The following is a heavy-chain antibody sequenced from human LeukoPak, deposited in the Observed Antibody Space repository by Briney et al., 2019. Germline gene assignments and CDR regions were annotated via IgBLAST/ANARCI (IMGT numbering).Heavy chain of an antibody. CDR1: GFTFSNSA. Sequence: GGSLRLSCAASGFTFSNSAMSWVRQAPGKGLEWVSGISGSGGTTYYAESVKGRFTISRDNSKNTLDLQMNSLRAEDTGVYYCAKFLGSTWYYFDSWGQGTLVTVSS. V-gene: IGHV3-23*01. D-gene: IGHD3-3*01. J-gene: IGHJ4*02. CDR2: ISGSGGTT. CDR3: AKFLGSTWYYFDS.